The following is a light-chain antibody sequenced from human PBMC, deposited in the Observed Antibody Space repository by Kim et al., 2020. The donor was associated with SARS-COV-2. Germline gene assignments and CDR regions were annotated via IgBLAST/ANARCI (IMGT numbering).Light chain of an antibody. V-gene: IGLV1-47*02. Sequence: ELTQPPSASGTPGQRVTISCSGSSSNIGSNYVYWYQQLPGTAPKLLIFSNDQRPPGVPDRFSGSRSGTSASLAISGLRSEDEAEYYCAVWDDSLSGFLVFGGGTQLTVL. J-gene: IGLJ2*01. CDR1: SSNIGSNY. CDR3: AVWDDSLSGFLV. CDR2: SND.